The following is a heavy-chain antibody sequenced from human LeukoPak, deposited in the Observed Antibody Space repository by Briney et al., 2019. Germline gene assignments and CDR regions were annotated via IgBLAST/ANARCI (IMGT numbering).Heavy chain of an antibody. D-gene: IGHD3-16*01. CDR3: ARQRLGELFYYYYGMDV. CDR2: IYYRGNT. Sequence: SQTLSLTCTVSGGSISSGDYYWSWIRQPPGKGLEWIGYIYYRGNTYYNPSLKSRVTLSVDTSKNQFSLKLTSVTAADTAVYYCARQRLGELFYYYYGMDVWGKGTMVTVSS. V-gene: IGHV4-30-4*01. CDR1: GGSISSGDYY. J-gene: IGHJ6*04.